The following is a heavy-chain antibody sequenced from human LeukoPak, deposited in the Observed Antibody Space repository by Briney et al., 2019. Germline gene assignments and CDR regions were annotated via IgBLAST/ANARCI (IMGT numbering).Heavy chain of an antibody. V-gene: IGHV3-23*01. J-gene: IGHJ4*02. Sequence: GGSLRLSCAASGFTFSRHAMSWVRQAPGKGLEWVSTTGLNSVNTLCAESVQGRFSISRDNSSNTLDLQMDNLRVDDTAVYYCAKGDDIGKHPTRAYYFDTWGQGTLVTVSS. CDR1: GFTFSRHA. CDR3: AKGDDIGKHPTRAYYFDT. CDR2: TGLNSVNT. D-gene: IGHD1-26*01.